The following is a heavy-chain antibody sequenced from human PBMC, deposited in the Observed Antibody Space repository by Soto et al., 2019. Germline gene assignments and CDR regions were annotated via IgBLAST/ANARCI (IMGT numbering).Heavy chain of an antibody. CDR2: ISAYNGNT. CDR1: GYTFTSYV. J-gene: IGHJ4*02. CDR3: ARGSRYCSSTSCYGSFFDY. D-gene: IGHD2-2*01. V-gene: IGHV1-18*01. Sequence: ASVKVSCKASGYTFTSYVISWVRQAPGQGLEWMGWISAYNGNTNYAQKLQGRVTMTTDTSTSTAYMELRSLRSDDTAVYYCARGSRYCSSTSCYGSFFDYWGQGTLVTVSS.